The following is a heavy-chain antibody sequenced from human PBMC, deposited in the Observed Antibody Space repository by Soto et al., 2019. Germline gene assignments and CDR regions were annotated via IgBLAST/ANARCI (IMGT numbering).Heavy chain of an antibody. J-gene: IGHJ3*02. V-gene: IGHV3-21*01. CDR3: ARRGSEVTTGGGALDM. CDR2: ISIISTYI. Sequence: EVQLVESGGGLVKPGGSLRLSCVASRFRVSDYTMTWVRQAPGKGLEWVSSISIISTYIYYGDSVKGRFTISRDNAKNSLYLQMNSLRVEDTAVYYCARRGSEVTTGGGALDMWGQGTTVTVSS. CDR1: RFRVSDYT. D-gene: IGHD4-17*01.